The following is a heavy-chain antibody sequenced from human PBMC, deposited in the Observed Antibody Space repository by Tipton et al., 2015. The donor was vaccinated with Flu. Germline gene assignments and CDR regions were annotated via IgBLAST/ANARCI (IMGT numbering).Heavy chain of an antibody. CDR1: GFTFSSYW. V-gene: IGHV3-7*01. J-gene: IGHJ4*02. Sequence: GSLRLSCVASGFTFSSYWMSWVRQAPGKGLEWVANIKQDGSEKYYVDSVKGRFTISRDNAKNSLYLQMNSLRAEDTAVYYCARDRRNNWNPDYFDYWGQGTLVTVSS. CDR3: ARDRRNNWNPDYFDY. CDR2: IKQDGSEK. D-gene: IGHD1-1*01.